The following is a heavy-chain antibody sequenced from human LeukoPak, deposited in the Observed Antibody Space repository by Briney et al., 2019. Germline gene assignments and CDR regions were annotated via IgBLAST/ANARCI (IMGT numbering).Heavy chain of an antibody. Sequence: GGSLRLSCAASGFTFSYYEMNWVRQAPGKGLEWVSYISSSGSAIFYTDSVKGRFTISRDNAKDSLYLQMSSLRAEDTAVYYCARDISGYCTGGTCHPDYWGQGTLVTVSS. CDR2: ISSSGSAI. CDR1: GFTFSYYE. CDR3: ARDISGYCTGGTCHPDY. J-gene: IGHJ4*02. D-gene: IGHD2-8*02. V-gene: IGHV3-48*03.